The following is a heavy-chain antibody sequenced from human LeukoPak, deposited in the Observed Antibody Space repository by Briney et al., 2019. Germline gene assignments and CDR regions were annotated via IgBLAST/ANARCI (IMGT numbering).Heavy chain of an antibody. J-gene: IGHJ4*02. CDR3: AREVGYSYGEVDY. Sequence: SGGSLRLSCAASGFTFSSYSMNWVRQAPGKGLEWVSSISSSSSYIYYADSVKGRFTISRDNAKNSLYLQMNSLRAEDTAVYYCAREVGYSYGEVDYWGQGTLVTVSS. V-gene: IGHV3-21*01. D-gene: IGHD5-18*01. CDR1: GFTFSSYS. CDR2: ISSSSSYI.